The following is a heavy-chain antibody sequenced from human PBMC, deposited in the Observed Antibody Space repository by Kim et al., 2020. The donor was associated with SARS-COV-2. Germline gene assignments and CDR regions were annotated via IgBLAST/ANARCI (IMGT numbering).Heavy chain of an antibody. D-gene: IGHD3-10*01. CDR3: ARDSGSGSFYYYYSGMDV. J-gene: IGHJ6*02. CDR1: GFTFSSYA. CDR2: ISYDGSNK. V-gene: IGHV3-30*04. Sequence: GGSLRLSCAASGFTFSSYAMHWVRQAPGKGPEWVAVISYDGSNKYYADSVKGRFTISRDNSKNTLYLQMNSLRAEDTAVYYCARDSGSGSFYYYYSGMDVWGQGTTVTVSS.